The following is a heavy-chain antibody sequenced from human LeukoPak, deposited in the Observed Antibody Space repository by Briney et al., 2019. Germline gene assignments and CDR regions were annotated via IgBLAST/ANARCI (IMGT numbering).Heavy chain of an antibody. CDR2: ISGSGGST. CDR1: GLTFSSYA. J-gene: IGHJ6*03. D-gene: IGHD3-10*01. CDR3: AKDSGSGYYYYMDV. Sequence: PGGSLRLSCAASGLTFSSYAMSWVRQAPGKGLEWVSAISGSGGSTYYADSVKGRFTISRDNSKNTLYLQMNSLRAEDTAVYYCAKDSGSGYYYYMDVWGKGTTVTVSS. V-gene: IGHV3-23*01.